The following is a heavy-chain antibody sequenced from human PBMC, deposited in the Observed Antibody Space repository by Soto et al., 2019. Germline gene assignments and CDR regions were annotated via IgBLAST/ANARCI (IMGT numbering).Heavy chain of an antibody. CDR1: GFTLSSYV. D-gene: IGHD6-19*01. CDR2: ISYVGNDN. J-gene: IGHJ3*01. CDR3: ARDRQQWLETAGGALPF. V-gene: IGHV3-30-3*01. Sequence: QVQLVESGGGVVQPGRSLRLSCAASGFTLSSYVMHWVRQAPGKGLAWVARISYVGNDNFYADSVKGLCTISRDNAKKTLYLQMNSLRPDAPAVYYCARDRQQWLETAGGALPFWGQGTMVIVSS.